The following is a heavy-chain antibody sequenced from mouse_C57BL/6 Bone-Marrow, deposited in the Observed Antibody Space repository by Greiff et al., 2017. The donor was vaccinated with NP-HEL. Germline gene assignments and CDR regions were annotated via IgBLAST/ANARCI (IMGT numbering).Heavy chain of an antibody. J-gene: IGHJ1*03. CDR1: GFTFTDYY. D-gene: IGHD5-1*01. Sequence: EVKLVESGGGLVQPGGSLSLSCAASGFTFTDYYMSWVRQPPGKALEWLGFIRNKANGYTTEYSASVKGRFTISRDNSQSILYLQMNALSAEDRATYYCAKDPIRVRYFDVWGTGTTVTVSS. CDR2: IRNKANGYTT. CDR3: AKDPIRVRYFDV. V-gene: IGHV7-3*03.